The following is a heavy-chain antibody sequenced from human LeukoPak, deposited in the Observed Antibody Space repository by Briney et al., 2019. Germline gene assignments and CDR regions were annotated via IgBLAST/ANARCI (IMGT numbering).Heavy chain of an antibody. D-gene: IGHD3-3*01. CDR1: GFTFSDYY. J-gene: IGHJ6*03. CDR3: ASLQGDYDFWSGSYYYMDV. CDR2: ISSSGSTI. Sequence: GGSLRLSCAASGFTFSDYYMSWIRQAPGKGLEWVSYISSSGSTIYYADSVKGRFTISRDNAKNSLYLQMNSLRAEDTAVYYCASLQGDYDFWSGSYYYMDVWGKGTTVTVSS. V-gene: IGHV3-11*01.